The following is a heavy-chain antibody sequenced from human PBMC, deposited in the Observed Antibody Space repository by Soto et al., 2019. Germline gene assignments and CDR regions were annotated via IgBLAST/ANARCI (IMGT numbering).Heavy chain of an antibody. CDR2: ISGHGDET. Sequence: EVHLLESGGGLLQPGGSLRLSCVTSGFTFGHSAKTWVRQAPGKGLEWVSTISGHGDETFYADSVKGRFIISGDSYRNTVYLQMNRLRTDDTAVYYCAKGGHYSAFDPWGQGVLVTVSS. D-gene: IGHD3-10*01. CDR1: GFTFGHSA. CDR3: AKGGHYSAFDP. V-gene: IGHV3-23*01. J-gene: IGHJ5*02.